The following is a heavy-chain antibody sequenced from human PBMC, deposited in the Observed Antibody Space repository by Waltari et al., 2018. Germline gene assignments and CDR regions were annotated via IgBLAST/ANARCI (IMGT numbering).Heavy chain of an antibody. V-gene: IGHV3-15*01. D-gene: IGHD7-27*01. CDR1: VFRFTPAW. J-gene: IGHJ4*01. CDR3: TTLDAPWGG. CDR2: ITRKSDGATT. Sequence: EVQMVESGGGSMKPGDSLRLSCVASVFRFTPAWRTWVRQAPGKGLEWVGRITRKSDGATTDYAAPVKGRFSISREDSQNMVFLQMNSLRTEDTAVYFCTTLDAPWGGWGHGTLVTVSS.